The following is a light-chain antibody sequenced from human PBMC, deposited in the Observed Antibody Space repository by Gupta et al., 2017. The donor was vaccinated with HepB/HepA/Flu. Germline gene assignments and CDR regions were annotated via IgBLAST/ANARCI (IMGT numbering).Light chain of an antibody. CDR1: QGSRNY. CDR2: TAS. CDR3: QQYIRAPLT. J-gene: IGKJ4*01. Sequence: DIEMTLSPSSLSASVGDRVTITCRASQGSRNYLAWYQQNPGKVPKLLIYTASTWHSGVPARFSGSGSGTDFTLKISRVETEDVATYYCQQYIRAPLTFGRGTKVEIK. V-gene: IGKV1-27*01.